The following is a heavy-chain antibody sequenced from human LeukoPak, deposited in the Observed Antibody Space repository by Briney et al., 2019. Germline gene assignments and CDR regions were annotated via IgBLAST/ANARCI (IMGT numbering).Heavy chain of an antibody. J-gene: IGHJ4*02. V-gene: IGHV4-34*01. CDR1: GGSFSGYY. Sequence: TSETLSLTCAVYGGSFSGYYWSWIRQPPGKGLEWIGEINHSGSTSYSPSLKSRVTISADTSQNQFSLKLSSVTAADTAVYYCASRKLGNDYWGQGTLVTVSS. CDR3: ASRKLGNDY. D-gene: IGHD7-27*01. CDR2: INHSGST.